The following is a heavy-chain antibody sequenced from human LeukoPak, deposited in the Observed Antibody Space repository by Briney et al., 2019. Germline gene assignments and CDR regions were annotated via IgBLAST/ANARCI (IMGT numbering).Heavy chain of an antibody. CDR3: TTIERGDIFGYFDF. Sequence: PSGTLSLTCTFSGGSVSSYHWNWIRPPPGKGVEWIGYMYYTGVSNYNPSLKSRVAISVDSSKNQFSLKVTSVTAADTAIYYCTTIERGDIFGYFDFWGQGALVTVSS. V-gene: IGHV4-59*02. CDR2: MYYTGVS. D-gene: IGHD5-18*01. J-gene: IGHJ4*02. CDR1: GGSVSSYH.